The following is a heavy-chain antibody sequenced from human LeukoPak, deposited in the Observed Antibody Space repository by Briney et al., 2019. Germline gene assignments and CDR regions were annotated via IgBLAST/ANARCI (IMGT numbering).Heavy chain of an antibody. Sequence: PSETLSLTCAVSGYSISNTYYWGWIRQPPGKGLDWIGTIYHSGSTYYNPSLKSRVTISVDTSKNQFSLKVSSVTAADTAVYYCARQGGYCSSTICSNPYMDVWGKGTTATVSS. J-gene: IGHJ6*03. CDR3: ARQGGYCSSTICSNPYMDV. D-gene: IGHD2-2*03. CDR2: IYHSGST. CDR1: GYSISNTYY. V-gene: IGHV4-38-2*01.